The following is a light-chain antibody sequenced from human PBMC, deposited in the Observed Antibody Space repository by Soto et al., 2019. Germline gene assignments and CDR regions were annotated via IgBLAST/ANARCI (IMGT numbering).Light chain of an antibody. J-gene: IGKJ4*01. Sequence: DIQMTQSPSTLSASVGDRVTITCRASQSISSWLAWYQQKPGKAPKLLIYKASSLESGVPSRFSGSGSGTEFTLTISSLQPDEFATYYCQQYNSYSPVTFGGGTKVEIK. CDR1: QSISSW. CDR3: QQYNSYSPVT. CDR2: KAS. V-gene: IGKV1-5*03.